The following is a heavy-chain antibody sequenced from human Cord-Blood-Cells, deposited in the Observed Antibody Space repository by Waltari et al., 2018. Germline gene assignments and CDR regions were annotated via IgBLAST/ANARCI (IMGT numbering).Heavy chain of an antibody. CDR2: ISYDGSNK. CDR3: ASADIVVVSDYYYGMDV. CDR1: GFTFSSYA. J-gene: IGHJ6*02. D-gene: IGHD2-15*01. Sequence: QVQLVESGGGVVQPGRSLRLSCAAAGFTFSSYAMHWVRQAPGKGLEWVAVISYDGSNKYYADSVKGRFTISRDNSKNTLYLQMNSLRAEDTAVYYCASADIVVVSDYYYGMDVWGQGTTVTVSS. V-gene: IGHV3-30-3*01.